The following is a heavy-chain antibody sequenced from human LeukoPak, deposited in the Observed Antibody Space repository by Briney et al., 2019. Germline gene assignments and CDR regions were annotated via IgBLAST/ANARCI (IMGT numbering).Heavy chain of an antibody. V-gene: IGHV3-21*01. D-gene: IGHD6-13*01. CDR3: ARDPSSSGG. CDR1: GFTFSSYG. J-gene: IGHJ4*02. CDR2: ITSSSSYI. Sequence: GGSLRLSCAASGFTFSSYGMHWVRQAPGKGLEWVSSITSSSSYINYADSVKGRFIISRDNAKNSLYLQMNSLRAEDTAVYYCARDPSSSGGWGQGTLVTVSS.